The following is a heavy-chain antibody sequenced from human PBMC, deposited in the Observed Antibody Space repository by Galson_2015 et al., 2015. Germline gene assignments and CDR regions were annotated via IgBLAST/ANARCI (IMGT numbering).Heavy chain of an antibody. CDR1: GFTFSNYA. Sequence: SLRLSCAAAGFTFSNYAINWVRQAPGKGLEWVSGMSGSSTTTYYANSVKGRFTISRDNSKNTLYLHMNSLRAEDTALYYCARACLPCSGDSCYSIHRGFDYWGQGTLVTVSS. CDR2: MSGSSTTT. CDR3: ARACLPCSGDSCYSIHRGFDY. V-gene: IGHV3-23*01. J-gene: IGHJ4*02. D-gene: IGHD2-15*01.